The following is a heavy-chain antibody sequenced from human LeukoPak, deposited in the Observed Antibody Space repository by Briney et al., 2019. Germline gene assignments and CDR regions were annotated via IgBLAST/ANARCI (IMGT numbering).Heavy chain of an antibody. D-gene: IGHD1-26*01. CDR3: ANQVGATFN. CDR2: IGGSSDST. Sequence: GESLRLSCAASGFTFSSYAMSWVRQAPGKGLEWVSGIGGSSDSTYYAGSVKGRFTISRDNSKNTLYLQMNSLRAEDTAVYYCANQVGATFNWGQGTLVTVSS. CDR1: GFTFSSYA. V-gene: IGHV3-23*01. J-gene: IGHJ4*02.